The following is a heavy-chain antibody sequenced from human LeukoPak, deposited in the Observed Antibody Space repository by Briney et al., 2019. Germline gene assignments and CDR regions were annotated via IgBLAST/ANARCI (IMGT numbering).Heavy chain of an antibody. CDR2: ISSTGNTI. Sequence: GGSLRLSCAASGFTFSDYEMNWVRQAPGKGLEWISYISSTGNTIYYVDSVQGRFTISRDNAKNSLYLQMNSLRAEDTAVYYCARGRYCSGHNCYFDYWGQGTLVTVSS. CDR3: ARGRYCSGHNCYFDY. D-gene: IGHD2-15*01. J-gene: IGHJ4*02. V-gene: IGHV3-48*03. CDR1: GFTFSDYE.